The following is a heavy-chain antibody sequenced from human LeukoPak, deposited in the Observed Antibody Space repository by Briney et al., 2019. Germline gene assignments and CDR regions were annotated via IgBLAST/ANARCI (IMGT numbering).Heavy chain of an antibody. CDR2: IYHSGST. Sequence: SETLSLTCTVSGFSISSASYWGWIRQPPGKGLEWIGTIYHSGSTYYNPSLKGQVTISVDTSKNQFSLKVSSVTAADTAVYFCARAYSAYEPYNFDFWGQGTLVTVSS. V-gene: IGHV4-38-2*02. CDR3: ARAYSAYEPYNFDF. CDR1: GFSISSASY. J-gene: IGHJ4*02. D-gene: IGHD5-12*01.